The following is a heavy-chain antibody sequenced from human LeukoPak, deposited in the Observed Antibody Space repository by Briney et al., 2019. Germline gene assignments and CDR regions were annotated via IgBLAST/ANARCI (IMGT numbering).Heavy chain of an antibody. J-gene: IGHJ4*02. V-gene: IGHV3-23*01. D-gene: IGHD2-2*01. CDR1: GFTFSSYA. CDR3: AKDFCSSTSCYADY. CDR2: ISGSGGST. Sequence: GGSLRLSCAASGFTFSSYAMSWVRQAPGKGLEWVSAISGSGGSTYYADSVKGRFTISRDNSKNTLYLQMNSLRAEDTAVYYCAKDFCSSTSCYADYWGQGTQVTVSS.